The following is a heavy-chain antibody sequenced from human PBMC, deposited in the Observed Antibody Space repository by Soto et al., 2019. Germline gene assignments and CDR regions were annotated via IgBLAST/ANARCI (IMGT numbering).Heavy chain of an antibody. CDR2: IRSRGYNYAT. CDR1: GYAFIDYA. Sequence: KVSCKASGYAFIDYAMHWVRQASGKGLEWVARIRSRGYNYATAYAASVKDRFIISRDESKKTAYLQLNSLKAEDTAIYYCTRFYSDALDIWGQGTKVTVSS. D-gene: IGHD1-26*01. J-gene: IGHJ3*02. V-gene: IGHV3-73*01. CDR3: TRFYSDALDI.